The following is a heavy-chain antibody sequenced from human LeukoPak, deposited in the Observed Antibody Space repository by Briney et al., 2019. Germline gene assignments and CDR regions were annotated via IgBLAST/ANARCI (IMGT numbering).Heavy chain of an antibody. J-gene: IGHJ4*02. CDR1: GFTFSGYS. CDR2: ISSSSSYT. CDR3: ARVDGDY. Sequence: GGSLRLSCAASGFTFSGYSMNWVRQAPGKGPEWVSSISSSSSYTYYADSVKGRFTIARDNAKNSLYLQMNSLRAEDTAVYYCARVDGDYWGQGTLVTVSS. V-gene: IGHV3-21*01.